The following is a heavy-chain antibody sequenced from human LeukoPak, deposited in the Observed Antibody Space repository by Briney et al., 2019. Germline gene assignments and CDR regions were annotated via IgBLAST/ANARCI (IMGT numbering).Heavy chain of an antibody. CDR2: IDYSGST. Sequence: SATLSLTCTVSGGSVSSYYWSWIRQPPGKGLEWIGYIDYSGSTNYNPSLKSRVTISVDTFKNQFSLKLSSVTAADTAVYYCARLTRNFDYWGQGTLVTVSS. CDR3: ARLTRNFDY. CDR1: GGSVSSYY. V-gene: IGHV4-59*08. J-gene: IGHJ4*02.